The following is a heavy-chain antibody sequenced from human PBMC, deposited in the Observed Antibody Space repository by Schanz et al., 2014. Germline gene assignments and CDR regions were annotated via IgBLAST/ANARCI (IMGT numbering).Heavy chain of an antibody. J-gene: IGHJ4*02. CDR2: LTGSGTTT. D-gene: IGHD6-13*01. Sequence: VQLVESGGGLVKPGGSLRLSCAASGFSFSTYGMTWVRQAPGKGLEWVSALTGSGTTTYYADSVKGRFTISRDNSKNTLDLQMNSLRAEDTAIYYCAKDLAAVGVFDYWGQGTLVTVSS. CDR3: AKDLAAVGVFDY. CDR1: GFSFSTYG. V-gene: IGHV3-23*04.